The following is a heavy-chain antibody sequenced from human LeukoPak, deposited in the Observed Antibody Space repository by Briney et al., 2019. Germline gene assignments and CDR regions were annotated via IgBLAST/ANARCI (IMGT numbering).Heavy chain of an antibody. CDR3: AKEEGLWFGESDY. CDR1: GFTFSSYA. CDR2: ISYDGSNK. Sequence: GGSLRLSCAASGFTFSSYAMHWVRQAPGKGLEWVAVISYDGSNKYYADSVKGRFTISRDNSKNTLYLQMNSLRAEDTAVYYCAKEEGLWFGESDYWGQGTLVTVSS. V-gene: IGHV3-30-3*01. D-gene: IGHD3-10*01. J-gene: IGHJ4*02.